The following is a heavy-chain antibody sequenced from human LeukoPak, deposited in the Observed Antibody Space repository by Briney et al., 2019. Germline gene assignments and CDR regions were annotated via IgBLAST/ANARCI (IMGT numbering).Heavy chain of an antibody. CDR2: ISYDGSNK. CDR1: GFTFSSYA. V-gene: IGHV3-30*04. CDR3: ARDSGYCSGGSCYANWFDP. D-gene: IGHD2-15*01. J-gene: IGHJ5*02. Sequence: GGSLRLSCAASGFTFSSYAMHWVRQAPGKGLEWVAVISYDGSNKYYADSVKGRFTISRDNSKNTLYLQMDSLRAEDTAVYYCARDSGYCSGGSCYANWFDPWGQGTLVTVSS.